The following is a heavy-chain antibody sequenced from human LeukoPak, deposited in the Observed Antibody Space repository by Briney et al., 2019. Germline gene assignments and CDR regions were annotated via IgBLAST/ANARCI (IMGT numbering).Heavy chain of an antibody. J-gene: IGHJ5*02. Sequence: ASVKVSCKASGYTFTGYYMHWVRQAPGQGLEWMGWISPNNGGTSYAQKLQGRVTITRDTSIGTAYMELSRLSSDDTAVYYCARGPFMPNPWFDPWGQGTLVTVSS. CDR2: ISPNNGGT. CDR3: ARGPFMPNPWFDP. V-gene: IGHV1-2*02. D-gene: IGHD2-2*01. CDR1: GYTFTGYY.